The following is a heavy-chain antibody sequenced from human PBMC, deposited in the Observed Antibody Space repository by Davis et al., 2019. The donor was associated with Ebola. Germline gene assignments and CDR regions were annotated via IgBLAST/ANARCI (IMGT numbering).Heavy chain of an antibody. CDR3: VGGDLIIPAAMADS. D-gene: IGHD2-2*01. V-gene: IGHV5-10-1*04. CDR1: GYDFSSFY. Sequence: GESLKISCQSSGYDFSSFYISWVRQIPGKGLEWIGKIDPSDSYTKLSPSFQGQVTISADTSINTAYLQWSSLKASDTAMYYCVGGDLIIPAAMADSWGQGTLVTVSS. CDR2: IDPSDSYT. J-gene: IGHJ5*01.